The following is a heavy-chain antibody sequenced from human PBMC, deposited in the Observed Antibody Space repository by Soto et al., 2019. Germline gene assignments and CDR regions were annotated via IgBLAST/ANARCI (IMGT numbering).Heavy chain of an antibody. CDR3: AKAPLVGATSPWDY. V-gene: IGHV1-8*01. Sequence: ASVKVSCKASGYTFTSYDINWVRQATGQGLEWMGWMNPNSGNTGYAQKFQGRVTMTRNTSISTAYIELSSLRSEDTAVYYCAKAPLVGATSPWDYWGQGTLVTVSS. D-gene: IGHD1-26*01. CDR1: GYTFTSYD. J-gene: IGHJ4*02. CDR2: MNPNSGNT.